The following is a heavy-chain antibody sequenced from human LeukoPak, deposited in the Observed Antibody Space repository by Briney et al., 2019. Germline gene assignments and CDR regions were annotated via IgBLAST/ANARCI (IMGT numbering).Heavy chain of an antibody. D-gene: IGHD3-10*01. CDR2: ISGSGGGT. CDR1: GFTFSNYA. J-gene: IGHJ4*02. Sequence: GGSLRLSCAASGFTFSNYAMSWVRQAPGKGLEWVSAISGSGGGTYYADSVRGRFTISRDNSKNTLFLQMNSLRVEDTAVYYCARGVFNWGQGTLVTVSS. CDR3: ARGVFN. V-gene: IGHV3-23*01.